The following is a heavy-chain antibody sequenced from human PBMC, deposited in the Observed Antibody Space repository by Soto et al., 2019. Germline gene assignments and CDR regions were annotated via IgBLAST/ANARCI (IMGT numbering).Heavy chain of an antibody. CDR2: LNSDGSTT. V-gene: IGHV3-74*01. CDR3: ARGIKNYYGMDV. D-gene: IGHD2-21*01. CDR1: GFTFSSYW. Sequence: EVQVVESGGGLVQPGGSLRLSCAASGFTFSSYWMHWVRQVPGKGLVWVSRLNSDGSTTNYADSVKGRFTIFRDNARNTLSLQMNSLRADDTAVYYCARGIKNYYGMDVWGQGTTVTGSS. J-gene: IGHJ6*02.